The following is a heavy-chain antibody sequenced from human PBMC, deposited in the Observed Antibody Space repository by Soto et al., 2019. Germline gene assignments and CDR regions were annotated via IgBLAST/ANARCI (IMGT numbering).Heavy chain of an antibody. D-gene: IGHD3-22*01. CDR2: ISSSSSYI. CDR1: GFTFSSYS. CDR3: ARGYNYYDSSGYDKWDAFDI. J-gene: IGHJ3*02. V-gene: IGHV3-21*01. Sequence: EVQLVESGGGLVKPGGSLRLSCAASGFTFSSYSMNWVRQAPGKGLEWVSSISSSSSYIYYADSVKGRFTISRDNAKNPLYLQMNSLRAEDTAVYYWARGYNYYDSSGYDKWDAFDIWGQGTMVTVSS.